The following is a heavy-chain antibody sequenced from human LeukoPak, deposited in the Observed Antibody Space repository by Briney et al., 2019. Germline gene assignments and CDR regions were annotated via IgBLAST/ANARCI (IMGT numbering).Heavy chain of an antibody. J-gene: IGHJ3*02. D-gene: IGHD2/OR15-2a*01. V-gene: IGHV4-61*02. CDR3: ARRPSSPRAFDI. CDR2: IYTSGST. Sequence: SETLSLTCTVSGGSISSGSYYWSWIRQPAGKGLEWIGRIYTSGSTNYNPSLKSRVTISVDTSKNQFSLKLSSVTAADTAVYYCARRPSSPRAFDIWGQGTMVTVSS. CDR1: GGSISSGSYY.